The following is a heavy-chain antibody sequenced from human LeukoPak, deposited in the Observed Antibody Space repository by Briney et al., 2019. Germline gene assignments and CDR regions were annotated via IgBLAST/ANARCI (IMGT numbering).Heavy chain of an antibody. CDR1: GFGFSNYR. J-gene: IGHJ4*02. CDR3: ARRYLTYYYDSSGPFDY. Sequence: PGGSLRLSCVASGFGFSNYRMNWVRQAPGKGLEWVSAITISSTIYYADSVKGRFTISRDNAKNSLYLQMNSLRAEDTAVYYCARRYLTYYYDSSGPFDYWGQGTLVTVSS. CDR2: ITISSTI. D-gene: IGHD3-22*01. V-gene: IGHV3-69-1*01.